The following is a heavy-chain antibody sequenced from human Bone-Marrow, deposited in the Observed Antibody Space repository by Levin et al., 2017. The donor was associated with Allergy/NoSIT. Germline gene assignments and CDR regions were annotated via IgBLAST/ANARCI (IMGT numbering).Heavy chain of an antibody. CDR2: IKSGSLTI. CDR1: GFTFSDHY. CDR3: ARGHYGLDV. J-gene: IGHJ6*02. V-gene: IGHV3-11*01. Sequence: SCAAFGFTFSDHYMSWIRQAPGKGLEWVSYIKSGSLTIYYADSVKGRFTISRDNAKNSLYLQMNSLRADDTAVYYCARGHYGLDVWGQGTTVTVSS.